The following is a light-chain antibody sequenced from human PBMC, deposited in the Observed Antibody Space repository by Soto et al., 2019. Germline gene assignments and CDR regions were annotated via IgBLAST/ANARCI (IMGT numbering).Light chain of an antibody. CDR1: SSDVGGSAY. J-gene: IGLJ1*01. Sequence: QSALTQPASVSGSPGQSITISCTGTSSDVGGSAYVSWYQQFPGNVPRLLIYKVTKRPSGVPDRFSGSKSGNTASLTVSGLQAEDEADYYCSSYAGRTLYVFGTGTKVTVL. CDR2: KVT. CDR3: SSYAGRTLYV. V-gene: IGLV2-8*01.